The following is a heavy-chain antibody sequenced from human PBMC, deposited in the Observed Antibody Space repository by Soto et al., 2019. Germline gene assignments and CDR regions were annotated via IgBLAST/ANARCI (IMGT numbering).Heavy chain of an antibody. CDR3: AKSGRGYSSGWYGSY. CDR1: GFTFSSYA. CDR2: ISGSGGST. Sequence: EVKLLESGGGLVQPGGSLRLSCAASGFTFSSYAMSWVRQAPGKGLEWVSAISGSGGSTYYADSVKGRFTISRDNSKNTLYLQMNSLRAEDTAVYYCAKSGRGYSSGWYGSYWGQGTLVTVSS. V-gene: IGHV3-23*01. D-gene: IGHD6-19*01. J-gene: IGHJ4*02.